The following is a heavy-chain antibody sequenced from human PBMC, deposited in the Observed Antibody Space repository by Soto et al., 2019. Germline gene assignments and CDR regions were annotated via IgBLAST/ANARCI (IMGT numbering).Heavy chain of an antibody. V-gene: IGHV1-18*04. D-gene: IGHD6-19*01. CDR3: ATDAIAGAGAFAH. CDR1: GYTYFSYG. Sequence: QVQLVQSGAEVKKPGASVKVSCTASGYTYFSYGISWVRQAPGQGLEWLGWISAFNAKTNYAPKFKARVTLTTVASTSTAYMELRGLRSDDTAVYFCATDAIAGAGAFAHCGQGALVIVSS. J-gene: IGHJ4*02. CDR2: ISAFNAKT.